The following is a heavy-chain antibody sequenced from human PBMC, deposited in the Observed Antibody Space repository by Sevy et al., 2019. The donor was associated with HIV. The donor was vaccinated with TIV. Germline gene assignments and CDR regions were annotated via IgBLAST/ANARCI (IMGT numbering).Heavy chain of an antibody. CDR3: ARWEYYGSLYYFDY. V-gene: IGHV3-21*01. J-gene: IGHJ4*02. CDR2: ISSGRSYI. CDR1: GFTFSNYF. Sequence: GGSLRLSCAASGFTFSNYFMNWVRQAPGKGLEWVSSISSGRSYIFYADSLKGRFTISRDNAKNSLYLHLNSLRAEDTAVYYCARWEYYGSLYYFDYWGPGTLVTVSS. D-gene: IGHD3-10*01.